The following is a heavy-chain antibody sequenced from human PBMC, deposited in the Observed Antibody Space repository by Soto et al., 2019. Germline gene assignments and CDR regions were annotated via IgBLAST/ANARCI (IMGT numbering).Heavy chain of an antibody. CDR1: GGSISSGGYS. Sequence: SETLSLTCAVSGGSISSGGYSWSWIRQPPGKGLEWIGYIYHSGSTYYNPSLKSRVTISVDRSKNRFSLKLSSVTAADTAVYYCARGYYDSSGYYYYYYGMDVWGQGTTVTVSS. V-gene: IGHV4-30-2*01. CDR3: ARGYYDSSGYYYYYYGMDV. J-gene: IGHJ6*02. D-gene: IGHD3-22*01. CDR2: IYHSGST.